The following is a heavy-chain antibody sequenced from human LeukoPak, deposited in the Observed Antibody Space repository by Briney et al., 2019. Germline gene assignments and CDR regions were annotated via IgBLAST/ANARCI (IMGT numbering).Heavy chain of an antibody. CDR1: GFTFSSYA. J-gene: IGHJ4*02. Sequence: GSLRLSCAASGFTFSSYAMSWVRQAPGKGLEWVSAISGSGGSTYYADSVKGRFTISRDNSKNTLYLQMSSLRAEDTAVYYCAKDIRRFGEFLFDYWGQGTLVTVSS. CDR2: ISGSGGST. CDR3: AKDIRRFGEFLFDY. V-gene: IGHV3-23*01. D-gene: IGHD3-10*01.